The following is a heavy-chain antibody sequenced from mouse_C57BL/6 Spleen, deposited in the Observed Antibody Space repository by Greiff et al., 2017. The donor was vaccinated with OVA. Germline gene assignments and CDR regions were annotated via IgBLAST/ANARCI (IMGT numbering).Heavy chain of an antibody. CDR3: ATIYYGNYYAMDY. J-gene: IGHJ4*01. CDR1: GYAFSSSW. Sequence: QVHVKQSGPELVKPGASVKISCKASGYAFSSSWMNWVKQRPGKGLEWIGRIYPGDGDTNYNGKFKGKATLTADKSSSTAYMQLSSLTSEDSAVYFCATIYYGNYYAMDYWGQGTSVTVSS. D-gene: IGHD2-1*01. CDR2: IYPGDGDT. V-gene: IGHV1-82*01.